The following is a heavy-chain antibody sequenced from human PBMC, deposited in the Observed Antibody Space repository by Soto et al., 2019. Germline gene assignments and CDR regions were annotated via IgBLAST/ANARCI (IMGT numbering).Heavy chain of an antibody. J-gene: IGHJ4*02. Sequence: GGSLRLSCAASGFTFSGDYMTWIRQAPGKGLEWVSYIGSSSSTTYYADSVKGRFTISRDNSENSLYLQMNSLRAEDTAVYYCARGFYAANRFPDYWGQGTLVTVSS. CDR1: GFTFSGDY. V-gene: IGHV3-11*01. CDR2: IGSSSSTT. D-gene: IGHD2-15*01. CDR3: ARGFYAANRFPDY.